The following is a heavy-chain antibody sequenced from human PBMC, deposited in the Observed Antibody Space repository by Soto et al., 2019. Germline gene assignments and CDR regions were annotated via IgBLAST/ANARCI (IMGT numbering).Heavy chain of an antibody. V-gene: IGHV3-23*01. CDR2: ISGSGGTT. D-gene: IGHD2-2*01. Sequence: HPGGSLRLSCAASEFTFRNYAMSWARQAPGKGLEWVSAISGSGGTTHYADSVKGRFTISRDNSKNTLYLQMNSLRVEDTAVYYCAKDRSSTSCYAFDYWGQGSLVTVS. CDR3: AKDRSSTSCYAFDY. CDR1: EFTFRNYA. J-gene: IGHJ4*02.